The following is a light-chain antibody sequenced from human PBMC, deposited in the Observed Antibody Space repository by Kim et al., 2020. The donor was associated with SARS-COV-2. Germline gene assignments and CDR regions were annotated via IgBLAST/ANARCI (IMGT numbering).Light chain of an antibody. J-gene: IGKJ4*02. CDR3: QQYNNYPLT. Sequence: ATDGDRVTITCQASQCIAKDLAWWQQKPGKAPKSLVYGASSLQSGAPSRFSGSGSGTEFTLPSTSLQPEDFAAYFCQQYNNYPLTFGGGTKVEIK. CDR1: QCIAKD. V-gene: IGKV1-16*01. CDR2: GAS.